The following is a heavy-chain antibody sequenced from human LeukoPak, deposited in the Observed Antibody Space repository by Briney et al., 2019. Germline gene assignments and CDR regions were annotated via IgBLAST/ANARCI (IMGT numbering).Heavy chain of an antibody. CDR3: ARLKLGYWYFDL. V-gene: IGHV3-11*01. D-gene: IGHD7-27*01. J-gene: IGHJ2*01. CDR2: IGLTDTTI. Sequence: GGFLRLSCAASGFTFSDYYMSWIRQVPGKGLEWVSYIGLTDTTIYYADSLKGRFAISRDNAKNSLYLHMHSLRAEDTAIYYCARLKLGYWYFDLWGRGTLLTVSS. CDR1: GFTFSDYY.